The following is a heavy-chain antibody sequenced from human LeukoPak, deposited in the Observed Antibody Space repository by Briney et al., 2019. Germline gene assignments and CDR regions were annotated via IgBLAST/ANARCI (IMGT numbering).Heavy chain of an antibody. V-gene: IGHV3-21*01. Sequence: GGSLRLSCAASGFTFSSYSMNWVRQAPGKGLQWVSSISSSSSYIYYADSVKGRFTISRDNAKNSLYLQMNSLRAEDTAVYYCARDFSSGWVWDYWGQGTLVTVSS. D-gene: IGHD6-19*01. CDR2: ISSSSSYI. CDR1: GFTFSSYS. J-gene: IGHJ4*02. CDR3: ARDFSSGWVWDY.